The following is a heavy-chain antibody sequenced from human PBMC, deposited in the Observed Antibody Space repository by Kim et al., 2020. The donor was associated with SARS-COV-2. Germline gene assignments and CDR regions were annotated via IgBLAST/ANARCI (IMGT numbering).Heavy chain of an antibody. Sequence: PSHRQRVTISVDTSKNQFSLKLSPVPAADTAVYYCARPRYGDYGTTYFDYWGQGTLVTVSS. CDR3: ARPRYGDYGTTYFDY. D-gene: IGHD4-17*01. J-gene: IGHJ4*02. V-gene: IGHV4-39*01.